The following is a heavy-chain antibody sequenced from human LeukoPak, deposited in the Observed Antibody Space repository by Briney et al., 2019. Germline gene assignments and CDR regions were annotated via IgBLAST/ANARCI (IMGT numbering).Heavy chain of an antibody. J-gene: IGHJ3*01. CDR1: GFTFSSYV. Sequence: GGSLRLSCEVSGFTFSSYVMSWVRQAPGKGLEWVSALSSSGGDTSYEDSVKGRFTISRDNSKNTLYLQMSSLRAEDTAVYYCVKLYSGRIFDVWGQGTMVTVSP. CDR3: VKLYSGRIFDV. V-gene: IGHV3-23*01. D-gene: IGHD3-10*01. CDR2: LSSSGGDT.